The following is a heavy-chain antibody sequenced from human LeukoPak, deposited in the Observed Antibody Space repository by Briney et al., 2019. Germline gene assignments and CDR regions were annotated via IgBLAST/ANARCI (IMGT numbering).Heavy chain of an antibody. V-gene: IGHV3-30-3*01. CDR1: TFTFTNYV. J-gene: IGHJ4*02. Sequence: GGSLRLSCEASTFTFTNYVMSWVRQAPGKGLEWVAVISYDGSNKYYADSVKGRFTISRDNSKNTLYLQMNSLRAEDTAVYYCARDRRYYDSSGYYLDYWGQGTLVTVSS. D-gene: IGHD3-22*01. CDR2: ISYDGSNK. CDR3: ARDRRYYDSSGYYLDY.